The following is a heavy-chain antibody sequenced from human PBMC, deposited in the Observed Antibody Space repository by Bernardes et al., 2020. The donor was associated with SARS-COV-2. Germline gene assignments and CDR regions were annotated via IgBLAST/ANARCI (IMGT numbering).Heavy chain of an antibody. J-gene: IGHJ2*01. CDR1: GFTFSNHG. Sequence: GGSLRLSCAASGFTFSNHGMHWVRQAPGKGLEWVAIISYDASNKHFADSVRGRFTISRDNAKNSLFLQMNSLRVDDTAVYYCARDRGRAPLMYWHFDLWGRGTLVTVSS. CDR2: ISYDASNK. V-gene: IGHV3-30*03. CDR3: ARDRGRAPLMYWHFDL. D-gene: IGHD3-10*01.